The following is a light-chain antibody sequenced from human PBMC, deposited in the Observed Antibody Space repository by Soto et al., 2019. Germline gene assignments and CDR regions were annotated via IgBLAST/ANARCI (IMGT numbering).Light chain of an antibody. CDR3: GSFSSSSTLYV. V-gene: IGLV2-14*01. CDR1: SSDVGGYKY. Sequence: QSALTQPASVSGSPGQSVTISCTGTSSDVGGYKYVSWYQQHPGKAPKLMIYEVTNRPSGVSDRFSGSKSGNTASLTVSGLQAGDEADYYCGSFSSSSTLYVFGTGTKVTVL. J-gene: IGLJ1*01. CDR2: EVT.